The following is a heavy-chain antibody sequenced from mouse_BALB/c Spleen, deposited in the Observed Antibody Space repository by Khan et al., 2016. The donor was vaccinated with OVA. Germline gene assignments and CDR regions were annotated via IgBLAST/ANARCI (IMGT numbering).Heavy chain of an antibody. Sequence: QVQLQQSGAELVRPGASVKLSCKASGYTFTSYWMNWVRQRPGQGLEWVGKINPSDSESHYTQMFKDKTTLTVDKSSGTAYMQLSSLTSEDSAVYYCTRREKYGYDPSWFAYWGQGTLVTVSA. J-gene: IGHJ3*01. CDR1: GYTFTSYW. V-gene: IGHV1-61*01. D-gene: IGHD2-2*01. CDR3: TRREKYGYDPSWFAY. CDR2: INPSDSES.